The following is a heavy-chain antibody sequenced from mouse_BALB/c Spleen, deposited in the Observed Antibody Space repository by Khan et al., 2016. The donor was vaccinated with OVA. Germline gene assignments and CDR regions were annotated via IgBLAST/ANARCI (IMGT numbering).Heavy chain of an antibody. Sequence: QVRLQQSGPELVKPGASVKMSCTASGYTFSDYVISWVKQRTGQGLEWIGEIYPGSISGYSNEKIKGKATLTTDKSSNTAYMQLSGLTSVDSAVYLCASSNYYGSCLYVMDYWGQGTSVTVSS. CDR3: ASSNYYGSCLYVMDY. V-gene: IGHV1-81*01. J-gene: IGHJ4*01. CDR2: IYPGSISG. CDR1: GYTFSDYV. D-gene: IGHD1-1*01.